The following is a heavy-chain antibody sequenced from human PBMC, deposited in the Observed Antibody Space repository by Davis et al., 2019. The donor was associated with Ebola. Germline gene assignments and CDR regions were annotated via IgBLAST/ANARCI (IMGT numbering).Heavy chain of an antibody. CDR3: ARRGTIDY. CDR2: ISTSGST. CDR1: GGSISSASYF. J-gene: IGHJ4*02. D-gene: IGHD3/OR15-3a*01. V-gene: IGHV4-61*09. Sequence: SETLSLTCTVSGGSISSASYFWTWIRQPAGKGLEWIGHISTSGSTNYNPSLKSRVTISVDTSKNQFSLKLSSVTAADTAVYYCARRGTIDYWGQGTLVTVSS.